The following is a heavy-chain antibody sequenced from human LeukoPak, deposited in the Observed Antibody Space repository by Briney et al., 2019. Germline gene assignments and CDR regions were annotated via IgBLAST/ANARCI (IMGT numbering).Heavy chain of an antibody. CDR3: ARELQESGYFDY. V-gene: IGHV1-46*01. J-gene: IGHJ4*02. CDR2: INPSGGST. Sequence: ATVKVSCKASGYTFTSYYMHWVRQAPGQGLEWMGIINPSGGSTSYAQKFQGRVTMTRDMSTSTVYMELSSLRSEDTAVYYCARELQESGYFDYWGQGTLVTVSS. CDR1: GYTFTSYY. D-gene: IGHD2-21*02.